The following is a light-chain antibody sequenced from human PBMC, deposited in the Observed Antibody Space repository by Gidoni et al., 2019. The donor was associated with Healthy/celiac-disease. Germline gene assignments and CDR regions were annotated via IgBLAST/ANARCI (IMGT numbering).Light chain of an antibody. J-gene: IGKJ1*01. Sequence: DIVMTQSPLPLPVTPGEPAYISCRSSPSLLHSNGYNYLDWYLQKPGQSPQLLIYLGSNRASGVPGMFSSSGSGTDFTLKISRVEAEDVGVYCCMQALQTPPTFGQGTKVEIK. CDR3: MQALQTPPT. CDR1: PSLLHSNGYNY. CDR2: LGS. V-gene: IGKV2-28*01.